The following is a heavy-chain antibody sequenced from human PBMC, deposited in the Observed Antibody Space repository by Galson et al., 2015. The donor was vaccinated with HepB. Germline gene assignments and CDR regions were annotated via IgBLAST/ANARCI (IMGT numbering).Heavy chain of an antibody. CDR2: ISGNGAGT. CDR3: SSLMPDDVVAAATFDY. J-gene: IGHJ4*01. V-gene: IGHV3-23*01. Sequence: SLRLSCAASGFSFSTYAMTWVRQAPGKGLEWVSTISGNGAGTYYADSVKGRLTISRDNSKNTLNLQMNSLKTEDTAVYYCSSLMPDDVVAAATFDYWGHGILVTVSS. D-gene: IGHD6-13*01. CDR1: GFSFSTYA.